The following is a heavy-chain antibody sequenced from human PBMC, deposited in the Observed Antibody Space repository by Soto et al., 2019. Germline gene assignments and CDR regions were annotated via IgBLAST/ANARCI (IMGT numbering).Heavy chain of an antibody. D-gene: IGHD3-16*01. J-gene: IGHJ6*03. CDR1: GGSFSGYY. CDR2: INHSGST. Sequence: SETLSLTCAVYGGSFSGYYWSWIRQPPGKGLEWIGEINHSGSTNYNPSLKSRVTISVDTSKNQFSLKLSSVTAADTAVYYCAREGGQLYYSYYYMDVWGKGTTVTVS. V-gene: IGHV4-34*01. CDR3: AREGGQLYYSYYYMDV.